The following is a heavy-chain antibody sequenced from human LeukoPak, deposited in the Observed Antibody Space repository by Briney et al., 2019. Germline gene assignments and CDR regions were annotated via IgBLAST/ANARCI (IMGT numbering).Heavy chain of an antibody. D-gene: IGHD1-26*01. V-gene: IGHV3-7*01. CDR2: IKQDGYEK. CDR3: ARDKIVGPTTLDY. J-gene: IGHJ4*02. CDR1: GFTFSGYR. Sequence: QPGGSLRLSCAASGFTFSGYRMSWVRQTPEKGLEWVANIKQDGYEKYYVDSVKGRFTISRDNAKNSLHLQMNSLRADDTAVYYCARDKIVGPTTLDYWGQGTLVTVSS.